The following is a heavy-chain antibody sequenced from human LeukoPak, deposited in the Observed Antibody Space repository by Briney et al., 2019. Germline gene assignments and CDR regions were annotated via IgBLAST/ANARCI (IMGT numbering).Heavy chain of an antibody. J-gene: IGHJ6*03. CDR1: GGSISSSSYY. V-gene: IGHV4-61*01. Sequence: SETLSLTCTVSGGSISSSSYYWTWIRQPPGKGLEWIGYIYYSGSTKYNPSLKSRVTISVDTSTNQFSLKLTSVTAADTAVYFCARGGPPYDYGYSHSYYYMDVWGEGTTVTTSS. CDR3: ARGGPPYDYGYSHSYYYMDV. D-gene: IGHD5-18*01. CDR2: IYYSGST.